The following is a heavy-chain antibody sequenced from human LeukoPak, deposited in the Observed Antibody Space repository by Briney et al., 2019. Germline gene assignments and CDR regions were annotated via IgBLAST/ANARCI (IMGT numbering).Heavy chain of an antibody. D-gene: IGHD2-15*01. CDR2: ISRGGVGT. J-gene: IGHJ4*02. V-gene: IGHV3-23*01. CDR1: GFIFSTYD. Sequence: PGGSLRLSCAASGFIFSTYDMSWVRQAPGKGLQWVSSISRGGVGTYHADSVKGRFTISRDNSKNTLYLQMNSLRAEDTAVYYCAKDRPSPMLVAPNDYWGQGTLVTVSS. CDR3: AKDRPSPMLVAPNDY.